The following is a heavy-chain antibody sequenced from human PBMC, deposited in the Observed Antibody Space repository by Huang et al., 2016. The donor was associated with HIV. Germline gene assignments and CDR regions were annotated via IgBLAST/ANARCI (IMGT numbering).Heavy chain of an antibody. V-gene: IGHV5-51*03. CDR1: GFSFTSYW. D-gene: IGHD5-18*01. CDR2: IFHGNSNT. J-gene: IGHJ4*02. Sequence: EVQLVQSGVEVKKPGESLKISCKGSGFSFTSYWIGWVRQMPGKGLEWMGIIFHGNSNTFYSPAFQGQVTISADKYTRTTYLQWSSLKASDSAIYYCAIHDSNDFTFDDWGQGTLVAVSS. CDR3: AIHDSNDFTFDD.